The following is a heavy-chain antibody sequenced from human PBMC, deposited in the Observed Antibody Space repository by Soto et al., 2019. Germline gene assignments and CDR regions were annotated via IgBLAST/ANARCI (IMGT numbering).Heavy chain of an antibody. CDR1: GYTFTGYY. CDR3: ARVFRIAARPMNY. J-gene: IGHJ4*02. D-gene: IGHD6-6*01. Sequence: ASVKVSCKASGYTFTGYYMHWVRQAPGQGLEWMGWINPNSGGTNYAQKFQGRVTMTRDTSISTAYMELSRLRSDDTAVCYCARVFRIAARPMNYWGQGTLVTVSS. V-gene: IGHV1-2*02. CDR2: INPNSGGT.